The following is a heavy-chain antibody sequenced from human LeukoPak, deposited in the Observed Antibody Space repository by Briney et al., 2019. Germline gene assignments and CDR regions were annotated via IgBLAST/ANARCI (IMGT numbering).Heavy chain of an antibody. CDR1: GFTLSLAW. J-gene: IGHJ4*02. CDR3: VRGGDAYNFDF. V-gene: IGHV3-74*01. Sequence: SGGSLRLSCATSGFTLSLAWMHWVRQAPGKGLEWVSRIKYDGSYTNYADSVKGRFTISRDNARNTLSLHMISLRAEDTAVYFCVRGGDAYNFDFWGQGVLVTVSS. CDR2: IKYDGSYT. D-gene: IGHD5-24*01.